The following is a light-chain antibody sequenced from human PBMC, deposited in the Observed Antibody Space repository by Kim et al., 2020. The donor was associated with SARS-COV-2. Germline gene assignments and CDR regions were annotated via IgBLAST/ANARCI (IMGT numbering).Light chain of an antibody. CDR1: SSDVGGYNY. Sequence: QSITISSTGTSSDVGGYNYVSWYQQHPGKAPKLMIYDVHNWPSGVSNRFSGSKSGNTASLTISGLQAEDEADYYCSSYTSSSTPVVFGGGTQLTVL. J-gene: IGLJ2*01. V-gene: IGLV2-14*03. CDR2: DVH. CDR3: SSYTSSSTPVV.